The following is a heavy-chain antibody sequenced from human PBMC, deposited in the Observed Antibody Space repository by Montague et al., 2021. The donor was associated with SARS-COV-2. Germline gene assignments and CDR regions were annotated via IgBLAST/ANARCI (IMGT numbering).Heavy chain of an antibody. V-gene: IGHV4-59*01. CDR1: GGSISSYY. J-gene: IGHJ6*02. D-gene: IGHD3-3*01. CDR2: IYYSGST. CDR3: ARGVSYYDFWSGYDCGMDG. Sequence: SETLSLTCTISGGSISSYYWSWIRQPPGKGLEWIGYIYYSGSTNYNPSLKSRVTISVDTSKNQFSLKLSSVTAADTAVYYCARGVSYYDFWSGYDCGMDGWGQGTTVTVSS.